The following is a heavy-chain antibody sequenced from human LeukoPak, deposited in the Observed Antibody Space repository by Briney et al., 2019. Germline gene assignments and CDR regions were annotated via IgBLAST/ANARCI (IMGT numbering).Heavy chain of an antibody. D-gene: IGHD2-15*01. CDR1: GYTFTSYA. J-gene: IGHJ6*03. CDR3: ASCSGGSCSYYYYYYMDV. CDR2: IIPIFGTA. Sequence: SVKVSCKASGYTFTSYAISWVRQAPGQGLEWMGGIIPIFGTANYAQKFQGRVTITADKSTSTAYMELSSLRSEDTAVYYCASCSGGSCSYYYYYYMDVWGKGTTVTVSS. V-gene: IGHV1-69*06.